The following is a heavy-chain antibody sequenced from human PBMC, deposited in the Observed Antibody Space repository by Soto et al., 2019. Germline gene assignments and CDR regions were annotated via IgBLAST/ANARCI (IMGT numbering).Heavy chain of an antibody. D-gene: IGHD3-10*01. Sequence: QVQLVQSGDEVKKSGASVKFSCKASGYTFSNYGVSWVRQAPGQGLEWMGWISGYNGLTAYAQNVQGRVTMTIDTPTRTVFMELTSLRSNDTAVYYCARDEGIRGFDSWGQGTLVTVSS. CDR3: ARDEGIRGFDS. CDR2: ISGYNGLT. J-gene: IGHJ4*02. CDR1: GYTFSNYG. V-gene: IGHV1-18*04.